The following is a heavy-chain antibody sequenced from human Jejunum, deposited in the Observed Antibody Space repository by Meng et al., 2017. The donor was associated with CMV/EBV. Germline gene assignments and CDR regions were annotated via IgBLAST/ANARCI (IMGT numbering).Heavy chain of an antibody. CDR3: ARYYIY. J-gene: IGHJ4*02. CDR1: GGFFSGYC. CDR2: INDIGST. V-gene: IGHV4-34*01. D-gene: IGHD3-10*01. Sequence: SETLSLTCGFSGGFFSGYCWSWIRQPPGKGLEWIGEINDIGSTNYNPSLKSRVSISVDTSKKQFSLKLTSVTAADTAVYYCARYYIYWGQGTLVTVSS.